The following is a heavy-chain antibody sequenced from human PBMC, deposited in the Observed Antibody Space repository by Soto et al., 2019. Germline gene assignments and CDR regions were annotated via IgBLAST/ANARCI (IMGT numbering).Heavy chain of an antibody. D-gene: IGHD6-13*01. Sequence: QVQLQEPGPGLVKPSGTLSLTCAVSGGSISSSNWWSWVRQPPGKVLEGIGEIYHSGSTNSNPYLKSRVTISVDRSRVQCSRTLSSVTAADTAVYYCARKYNSSSFAPLYYWGRGTLVSVSS. J-gene: IGHJ4*02. CDR3: ARKYNSSSFAPLYY. V-gene: IGHV4-4*02. CDR2: IYHSGST. CDR1: GGSISSSNW.